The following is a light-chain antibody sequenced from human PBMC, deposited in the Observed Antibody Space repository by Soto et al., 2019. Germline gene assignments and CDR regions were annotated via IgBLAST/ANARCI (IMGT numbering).Light chain of an antibody. CDR1: QSISSW. V-gene: IGKV1-5*03. CDR2: KAS. J-gene: IGKJ1*01. CDR3: QQYNSYPWT. Sequence: IQMTHSPSTLSATVGDRVTITCRASQSISSWLAWYQQKPGKAPKLLIYKASSLESRVPSRFSGSGSGTEFTLTISSLQPDDFATYYCQQYNSYPWTFGQGTKVDIK.